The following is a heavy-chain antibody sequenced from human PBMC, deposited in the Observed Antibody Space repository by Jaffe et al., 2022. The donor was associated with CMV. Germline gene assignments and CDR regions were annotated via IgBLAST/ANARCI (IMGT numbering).Heavy chain of an antibody. J-gene: IGHJ4*02. V-gene: IGHV3-23*04. Sequence: EVQLVESGGGLVQPGGSLRLSCAASGFISSNYAMNWVRQAPGKGPEWVSVISGSEDKTYYADSVKGRFTISRDSSKNTLYLQMNSLRAEDAAIYYCARGGNGTKLVFDIWGQGTLVTVSS. CDR2: ISGSEDKT. CDR1: GFISSNYA. CDR3: ARGGNGTKLVFDI. D-gene: IGHD6-6*01.